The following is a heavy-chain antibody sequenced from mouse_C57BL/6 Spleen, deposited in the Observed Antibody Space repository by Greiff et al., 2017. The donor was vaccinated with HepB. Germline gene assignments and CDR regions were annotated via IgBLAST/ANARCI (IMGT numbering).Heavy chain of an antibody. D-gene: IGHD1-1*02. V-gene: IGHV3-6*01. Sequence: EVKLLESGPGLVKPSQSLSLTCSVTGYSITSGYYWNWIRQFPGNKLEWMGYISYDGSNNYNPSLKNRISITRDTSKNQFFLKLNSVTTEDTATYYCAREELWKGYAMDYWGQGTSVTVSS. CDR3: AREELWKGYAMDY. J-gene: IGHJ4*01. CDR2: ISYDGSN. CDR1: GYSITSGYY.